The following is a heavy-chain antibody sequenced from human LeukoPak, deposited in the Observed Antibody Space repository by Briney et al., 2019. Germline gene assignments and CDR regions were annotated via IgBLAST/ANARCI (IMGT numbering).Heavy chain of an antibody. J-gene: IGHJ4*02. CDR1: GYTFTSYG. V-gene: IGHV1-18*01. D-gene: IGHD3-10*01. CDR3: ARARGGPSDLWFGELSSIGGATDFDY. Sequence: ASVKVSCKASGYTFTSYGISWVRQAPGQGLEWMGWISAYNGSTNYAQKLQGRVTMTTDTSTSTAYMELRSLRSDDTAVYYCARARGGPSDLWFGELSSIGGATDFDYWGQGTLATVSS. CDR2: ISAYNGST.